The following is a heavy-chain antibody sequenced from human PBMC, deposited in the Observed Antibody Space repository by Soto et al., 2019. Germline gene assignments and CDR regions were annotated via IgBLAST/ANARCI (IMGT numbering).Heavy chain of an antibody. V-gene: IGHV3-9*01. CDR1: GFTFDDYA. CDR2: ISWNSGGI. D-gene: IGHD3-22*01. Sequence: EVQLVESGGGLVQPGRSLRLSCAASGFTFDDYALHWVRQAPGKGLEWVSGISWNSGGIGYADSVKGRFTISRDNAKNSLYLQMNSLRVEDTALYYCAKDYDDSSGYWGAFDIWGQGPMVTVSS. CDR3: AKDYDDSSGYWGAFDI. J-gene: IGHJ3*02.